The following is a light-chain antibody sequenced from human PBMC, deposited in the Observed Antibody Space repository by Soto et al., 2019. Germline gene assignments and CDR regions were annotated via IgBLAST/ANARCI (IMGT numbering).Light chain of an antibody. CDR1: RSVSSD. CDR3: QQYDKWPRT. J-gene: IGKJ1*01. Sequence: IVMTQSPATLSVSPWERATLSCRASRSVSSDLAWYHQKPGQAPRLLIYGASTRATGIPARFSGSGSGTEFTLTINSLQSEDFAVYYCQQYDKWPRTFGQGTKVDIK. V-gene: IGKV3-15*01. CDR2: GAS.